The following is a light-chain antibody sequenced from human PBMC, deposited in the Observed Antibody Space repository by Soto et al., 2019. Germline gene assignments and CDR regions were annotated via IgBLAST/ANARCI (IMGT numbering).Light chain of an antibody. CDR1: QSVSSN. Sequence: EIVMTQSPATLSVSPGERATLSCRARQSVSSNLAWYQQKPGQARRLLIYGASTRATGIPARFSGSGSGTECTLTISSLQSEDFAVYYCQQYNNWPPWTFGQGTKVEIK. CDR2: GAS. CDR3: QQYNNWPPWT. J-gene: IGKJ1*01. V-gene: IGKV3-15*01.